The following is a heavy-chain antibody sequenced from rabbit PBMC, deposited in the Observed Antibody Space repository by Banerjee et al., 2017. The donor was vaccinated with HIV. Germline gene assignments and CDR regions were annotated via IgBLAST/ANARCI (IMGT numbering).Heavy chain of an antibody. CDR3: ARAGGFEKYFNL. CDR2: TYAGSSTHT. Sequence: QQQLVESGGGLVKPGASLTLTCTASGFSFSSNYWICWVRQAPGKGLEWIACTYAGSSTHTHYANWAKGRFTISSTSSTTVTLQMTSLTAADTATYFCARAGGFEKYFNLWGPGTLVTVS. CDR1: GFSFSSNYW. V-gene: IGHV1S45*01. J-gene: IGHJ4*01. D-gene: IGHD1-1*01.